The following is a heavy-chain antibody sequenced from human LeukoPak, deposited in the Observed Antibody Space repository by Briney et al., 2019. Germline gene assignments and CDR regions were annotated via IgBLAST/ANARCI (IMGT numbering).Heavy chain of an antibody. CDR1: GFTFSSYS. CDR2: ISSSSSYI. D-gene: IGHD1-26*01. J-gene: IGHJ4*02. Sequence: GGSLRLSCAVSGFTFSSYSMNWVRQAPGKGLEWVSSISSSSSYIYYADSVKGRFTISRDNAKNSLYLQMNSLRAEDTAVYYCARVDSGSLSYWGQGTLVTVSS. V-gene: IGHV3-21*01. CDR3: ARVDSGSLSY.